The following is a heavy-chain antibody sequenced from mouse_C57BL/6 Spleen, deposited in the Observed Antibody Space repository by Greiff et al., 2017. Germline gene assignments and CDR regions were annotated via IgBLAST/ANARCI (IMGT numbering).Heavy chain of an antibody. D-gene: IGHD2-1*01. J-gene: IGHJ2*01. CDR1: GFTFSDYG. V-gene: IGHV5-17*01. CDR3: ARDLLWPLDY. CDR2: ISSGSSTI. Sequence: EVQLVESGGGLVKPGGSLKLSCAASGFTFSDYGMHWVRQAPEKGLEWVAYISSGSSTIYYADTVKGRFTISRDNAKNTLFLHMTSLRSEDTAMYYFARDLLWPLDYWGQGTTLTVSS.